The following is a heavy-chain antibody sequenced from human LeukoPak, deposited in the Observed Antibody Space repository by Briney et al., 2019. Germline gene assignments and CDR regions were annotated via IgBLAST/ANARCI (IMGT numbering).Heavy chain of an antibody. CDR1: GGSISSVSHY. D-gene: IGHD3-22*01. CDR3: ARNYYDSRGYYFSDY. J-gene: IGHJ4*02. Sequence: SETLSLTCSVSGGSISSVSHYWGWIRQPPGKGLEWIGNIYYSGTTYDNPSLKSRVTISIDTSKNQFSLRLSSVTAADTAVYYCARNYYDSRGYYFSDYWGQGTLVTVSS. V-gene: IGHV4-39*07. CDR2: IYYSGTT.